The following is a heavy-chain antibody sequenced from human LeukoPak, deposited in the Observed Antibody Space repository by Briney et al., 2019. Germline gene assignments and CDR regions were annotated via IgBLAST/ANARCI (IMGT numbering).Heavy chain of an antibody. J-gene: IGHJ5*02. CDR2: IIPIFGTA. CDR1: GYTFTSYG. CDR3: ARDRGYYDSSGTNYYYNWFDP. D-gene: IGHD3-22*01. V-gene: IGHV1-69*13. Sequence: SVKVSCKASGYTFTSYGISWVRQAPGQGLEWMGGIIPIFGTANYAQKFQGRVTITADESTSTAYMELSSLRSEDTAVYYCARDRGYYDSSGTNYYYNWFDPWGQGTLVTVSS.